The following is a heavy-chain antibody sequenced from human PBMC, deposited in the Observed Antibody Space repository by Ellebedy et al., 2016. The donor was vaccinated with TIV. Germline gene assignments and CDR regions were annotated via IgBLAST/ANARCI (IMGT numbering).Heavy chain of an antibody. V-gene: IGHV3-53*01. D-gene: IGHD1-7*01. Sequence: PGGSLRLSCAASGFTVSSNYMSWVRQATGKGLEWVSVIYSGGSTYYEDSVKGRFTISRDNSKNTLYLQMNSLRAEDTAAYYCARDLGELRVAFDIWGQGTMVTVSS. CDR1: GFTVSSNY. J-gene: IGHJ3*02. CDR3: ARDLGELRVAFDI. CDR2: IYSGGST.